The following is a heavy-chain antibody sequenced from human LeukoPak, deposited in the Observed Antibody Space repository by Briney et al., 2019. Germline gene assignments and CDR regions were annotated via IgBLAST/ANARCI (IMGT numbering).Heavy chain of an antibody. D-gene: IGHD6-6*01. CDR1: GGTFSSYA. V-gene: IGHV1-69*04. J-gene: IGHJ4*02. Sequence: SVKVSCKASGGTFSSYAISWVRQAPGQGLEWMGRIIPIFGIANYAQKFQGRVTITADKSTSTAYMELSSLRSEDTAAYYCARSHPVLYSSSPLDYWGQGTLVTVSS. CDR2: IIPIFGIA. CDR3: ARSHPVLYSSSPLDY.